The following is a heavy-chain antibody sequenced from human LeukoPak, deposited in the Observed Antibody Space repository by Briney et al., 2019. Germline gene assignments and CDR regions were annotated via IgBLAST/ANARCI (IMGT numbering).Heavy chain of an antibody. CDR3: ARDRADYGDYLDWFDP. CDR1: GVSISSDY. V-gene: IGHV4-59*01. Sequence: SETLSLTCSVSGVSISSDYWSWIRQPPGKGLEWIGYIYYSGSTNYNPSLKSRVTISVDTSKNQFSLKLSSVTAADTAVYYCARDRADYGDYLDWFDPWGQGTLVTASS. CDR2: IYYSGST. D-gene: IGHD4-17*01. J-gene: IGHJ5*02.